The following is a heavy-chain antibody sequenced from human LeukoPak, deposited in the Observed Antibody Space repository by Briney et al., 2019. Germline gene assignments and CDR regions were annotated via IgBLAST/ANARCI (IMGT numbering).Heavy chain of an antibody. D-gene: IGHD2-21*01. CDR1: GFSFGTSW. Sequence: PGGSLRLSCAASGFSFGTSWMSWVRQAPGKGLEWVAYIKSSSSIIYYADSVKGRFTISRDNAKNTLYLQMNSLRAEDTAVYYCARSFGGDTDYWGQGTLVTVSS. CDR2: IKSSSSII. CDR3: ARSFGGDTDY. J-gene: IGHJ4*02. V-gene: IGHV3-48*04.